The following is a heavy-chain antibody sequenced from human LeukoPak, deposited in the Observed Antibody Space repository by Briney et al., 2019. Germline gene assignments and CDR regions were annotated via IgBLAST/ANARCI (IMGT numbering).Heavy chain of an antibody. CDR2: IYYSGST. V-gene: IGHV4-59*01. Sequence: SETLSLTCTVSGGSINSSYWSWIRQPPGKGLERIGYIYYSGSTNYNPSVKSRVTISVDTSKNKFSLNLSSVTAADTALYYCARATDSSGYYGFDYWGQGILVTVSS. CDR3: ARATDSSGYYGFDY. D-gene: IGHD3-22*01. J-gene: IGHJ4*02. CDR1: GGSINSSY.